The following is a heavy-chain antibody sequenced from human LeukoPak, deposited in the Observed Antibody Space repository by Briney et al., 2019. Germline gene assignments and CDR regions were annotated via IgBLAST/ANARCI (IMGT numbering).Heavy chain of an antibody. CDR1: GGSISSYY. D-gene: IGHD3-22*01. CDR2: IYYSGST. J-gene: IGHJ4*02. V-gene: IGHV4-59*12. CDR3: ARLVVVPGAFDY. Sequence: SETLSLTCTVSGGSISSYYWSWVRQPPGKGLEWIGYIYYSGSTNYNPSLKSRVTISVDTSKNQFSLKLSSVTAADTAVYYCARLVVVPGAFDYWGQGTLVTVSS.